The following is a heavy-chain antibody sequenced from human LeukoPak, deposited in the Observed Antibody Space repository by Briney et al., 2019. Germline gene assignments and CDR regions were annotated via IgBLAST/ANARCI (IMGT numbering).Heavy chain of an antibody. D-gene: IGHD3-22*01. CDR1: GYTFTSYY. CDR2: INPSGGST. Sequence: ASVKVSCKASGYTFTSYYMHWVRQAPGQGLEWMGIINPSGGSTSYAQKFQGRVTMTRDMSTSTVYMELSSLRSEDTAVYYCATTYYYDSSGYSPLDYWGQGTLVTVSS. V-gene: IGHV1-46*01. CDR3: ATTYYYDSSGYSPLDY. J-gene: IGHJ4*02.